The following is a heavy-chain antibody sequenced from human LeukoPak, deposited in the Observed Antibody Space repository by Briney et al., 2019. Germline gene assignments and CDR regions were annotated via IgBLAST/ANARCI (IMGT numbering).Heavy chain of an antibody. J-gene: IGHJ6*03. CDR1: GGSIRSGSYY. V-gene: IGHV4-61*09. Sequence: SETLSLTCTVSGGSIRSGSYYWSWIRQPAGKGLEWIGHIYTRGTTNYNPSVKSRVTVSLETSKNQISLKLSSVTAADTAIYYCARVYTVMGATTVDHYHYYMDVWGKGTTVTVSS. D-gene: IGHD5-18*01. CDR3: ARVYTVMGATTVDHYHYYMDV. CDR2: IYTRGTT.